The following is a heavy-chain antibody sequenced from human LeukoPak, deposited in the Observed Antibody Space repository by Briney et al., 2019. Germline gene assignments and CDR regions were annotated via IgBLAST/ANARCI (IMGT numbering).Heavy chain of an antibody. CDR1: GYTFTSYY. D-gene: IGHD6-13*01. V-gene: IGHV1-46*01. Sequence: ASVKVSCKASGYTFTSYYMHWVRQAPGQGLEWMGIINPSGGSTSYAQKFQGRVTVTRDTSISTAYMELSSLRSEDTAVYYCARLARRSSSWYGYYYYMDVWGKGTTVTISS. CDR3: ARLARRSSSWYGYYYYMDV. CDR2: INPSGGST. J-gene: IGHJ6*03.